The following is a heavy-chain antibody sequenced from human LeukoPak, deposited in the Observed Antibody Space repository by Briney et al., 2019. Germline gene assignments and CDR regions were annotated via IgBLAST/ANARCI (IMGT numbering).Heavy chain of an antibody. CDR1: GFTFSSYA. V-gene: IGHV3-23*01. J-gene: IGHJ4*02. D-gene: IGHD3-22*01. Sequence: AGGSLRLSCAASGFTFSSYAMSWVRQAPGKGLEWVSAISGSGGSTYYADSVKGRFTISRDNSKNTLYLQMNSLRAEDTAVYYCAKDLDYYDSSGYYYWGQGTPVTVSS. CDR2: ISGSGGST. CDR3: AKDLDYYDSSGYYY.